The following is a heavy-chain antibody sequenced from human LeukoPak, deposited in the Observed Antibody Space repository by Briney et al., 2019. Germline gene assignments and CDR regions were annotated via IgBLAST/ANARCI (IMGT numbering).Heavy chain of an antibody. CDR1: GDSITSGSFY. D-gene: IGHD3-22*01. CDR3: ARDSGFWLY. J-gene: IGHJ4*02. CDR2: IYSTGTT. V-gene: IGHV4-39*07. Sequence: SETLSLTCIVSGDSITSGSFYWGWIRQTPGKGLEWIGNIYSTGTTSFNPSLKSRITMSVDTSKNQFSLSLTSVTAADTAVYSCARDSGFWLYWGQGTLVTVST.